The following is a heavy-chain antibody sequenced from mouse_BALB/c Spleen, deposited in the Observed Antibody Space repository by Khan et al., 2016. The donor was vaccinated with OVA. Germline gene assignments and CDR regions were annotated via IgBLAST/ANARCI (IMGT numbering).Heavy chain of an antibody. CDR2: IWGDGST. J-gene: IGHJ4*01. V-gene: IGHV2-3*01. CDR3: AKFTPDYYSMDY. CDR1: GFSLSSYG. D-gene: IGHD1-1*01. Sequence: VKLEESGPGLVAPSQSLSITCTVSGFSLSSYGVNWVRQPPGKGLEWLGVIWGDGSTNYHSALVSRLIISKDNSKSQVFLKLNGLQTEDTATYYCAKFTPDYYSMDYWGQGTSVTVAS.